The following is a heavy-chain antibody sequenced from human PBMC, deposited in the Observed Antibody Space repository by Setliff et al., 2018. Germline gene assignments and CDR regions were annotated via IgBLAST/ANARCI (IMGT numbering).Heavy chain of an antibody. CDR3: ARGRNIAARLLDS. J-gene: IGHJ4*02. V-gene: IGHV4-39*07. CDR1: GASLNSGTYY. CDR2: IYYRGDT. Sequence: PSETLSLTCTVSGASLNSGTYYWGWIRQPPGKGLEWIGRIYYRGDTYYNPSLKSRVTMSVDTSKSQFSLKLTSVTAADTAVYYCARGRNIAARLLDSWGQGTLVTVSS. D-gene: IGHD6-6*01.